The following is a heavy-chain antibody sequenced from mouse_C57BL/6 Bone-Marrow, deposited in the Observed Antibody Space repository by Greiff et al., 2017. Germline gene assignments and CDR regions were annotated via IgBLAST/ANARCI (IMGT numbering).Heavy chain of an antibody. D-gene: IGHD1-1*01. CDR3: ARVYYYGSNAMDY. CDR1: GYTFTSYG. CDR2: IYPRSGNT. J-gene: IGHJ4*01. V-gene: IGHV1-81*01. Sequence: QVQLQQSGAELARPGASVKLSCKASGYTFTSYGISWVKQRTGQGLEWIGEIYPRSGNTYYNEKFKGKATLTADKSSSTAYMELRRLTSEDSAVYFCARVYYYGSNAMDYWGQGTSVTVSS.